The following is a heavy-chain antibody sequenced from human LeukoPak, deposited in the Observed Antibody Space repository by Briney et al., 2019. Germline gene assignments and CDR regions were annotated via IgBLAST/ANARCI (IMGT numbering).Heavy chain of an antibody. CDR1: GFTFSSYA. J-gene: IGHJ6*03. CDR2: ISGSGGST. D-gene: IGHD3-16*01. Sequence: GGSLRLSCAASGFTFSSYAMSWVRQAPGKGLEWVSAISGSGGSTYYADSVKGRFTISRDNSKNTLYLQMNSLRAEDTAVYYCAKDLSGWGISYYYMDVWGKGTTVTVSS. CDR3: AKDLSGWGISYYYMDV. V-gene: IGHV3-23*01.